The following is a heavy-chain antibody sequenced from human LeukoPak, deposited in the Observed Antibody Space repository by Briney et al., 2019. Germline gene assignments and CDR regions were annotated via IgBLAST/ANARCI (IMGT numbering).Heavy chain of an antibody. CDR1: GYTFTGYY. CDR3: ARVVRGVIQSKRSNWFDP. V-gene: IGHV1-2*02. CDR2: INPNSGGT. Sequence: ASVKVSCKASGYTFTGYYMHWVRQAPGQGLEWMGWINPNSGGTNYAQKLQGRVTMTTDTSTSTAYMELRSLRSDDTAVYYCARVVRGVIQSKRSNWFDPWGQGTLVTVSS. D-gene: IGHD3-10*01. J-gene: IGHJ5*02.